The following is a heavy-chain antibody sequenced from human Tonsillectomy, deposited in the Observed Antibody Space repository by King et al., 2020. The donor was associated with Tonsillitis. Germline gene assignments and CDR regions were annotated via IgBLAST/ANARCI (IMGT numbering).Heavy chain of an antibody. J-gene: IGHJ4*02. V-gene: IGHV3-48*02. Sequence: VQLVESGGGLVQPGGSLRLSCAASGFIFSNYNMNWVRQAPGKGLEWVSYISSSSSTIYYADSVKGRFTISRDNPKNSLYLQMNSLRDEDTAVYFCVRDYYDSSGYYGGDSWGQGTLVTVSA. D-gene: IGHD3-22*01. CDR1: GFIFSNYN. CDR2: ISSSSSTI. CDR3: VRDYYDSSGYYGGDS.